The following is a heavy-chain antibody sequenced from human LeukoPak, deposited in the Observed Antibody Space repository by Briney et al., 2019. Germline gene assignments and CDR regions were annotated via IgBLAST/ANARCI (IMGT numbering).Heavy chain of an antibody. CDR2: INPNSGGT. J-gene: IGHJ4*02. V-gene: IGHV1-2*02. CDR3: ARVVDYYDSSCNY. Sequence: GASVKVSCKASGGTFSSYAISWVRQAPGQGLEWMGWINPNSGGTNYAQKFQGRVTMTRDTSISTAYMELSRLSSDDTAVYYCARVVDYYDSSCNYWGQGTLVTVSS. D-gene: IGHD3-22*01. CDR1: GGTFSSYA.